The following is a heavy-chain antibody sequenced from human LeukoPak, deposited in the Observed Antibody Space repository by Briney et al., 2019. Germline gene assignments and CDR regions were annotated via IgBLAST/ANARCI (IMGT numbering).Heavy chain of an antibody. V-gene: IGHV3-48*04. J-gene: IGHJ4*02. CDR1: GFTFSSYS. D-gene: IGHD2-15*01. CDR2: ISSSGSTI. Sequence: GGSLRLSCAASGFTFSSYSMNWVRQAPGKGLEWVSYISSSGSTIYYADSVKGRFTISRDNAKNSLYLQMNSLRAEDTAVYYCARDKAVVAAFDYWGQGTLVTVSS. CDR3: ARDKAVVAAFDY.